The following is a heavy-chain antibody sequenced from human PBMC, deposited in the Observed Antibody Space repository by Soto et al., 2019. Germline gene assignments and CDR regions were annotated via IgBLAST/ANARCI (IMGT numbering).Heavy chain of an antibody. J-gene: IGHJ6*02. CDR2: ISGSGGST. V-gene: IGHV3-23*01. CDR1: GFPFSDYA. Sequence: GVSLRLSCAASGFPFSDYAMSWVRQAPGTGLEWVSGISGSGGSTYYADSVKGRFTISRDNSENTLYLQVNSLRAEDTAVYYCVIRVITHYSYYSMYDWGQGTKVTV. D-gene: IGHD3-22*01. CDR3: VIRVITHYSYYSMYD.